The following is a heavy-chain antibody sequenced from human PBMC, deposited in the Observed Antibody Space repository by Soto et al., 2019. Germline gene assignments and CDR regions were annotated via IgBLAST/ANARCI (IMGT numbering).Heavy chain of an antibody. CDR2: IYWDDDK. D-gene: IGHD1-26*01. CDR1: GFSLSTSGVS. J-gene: IGHJ4*02. Sequence: QITLKESGPPLVKPTQTLTLTCTFSGFSLSTSGVSVGWIRQPPGKALEWLALIYWDDDKRYSPSLKSRLTITKHTSKNQVVLTMTNTDPVDTATYYCAHRAHQTGDFDYWGQGTLVNVSS. CDR3: AHRAHQTGDFDY. V-gene: IGHV2-5*02.